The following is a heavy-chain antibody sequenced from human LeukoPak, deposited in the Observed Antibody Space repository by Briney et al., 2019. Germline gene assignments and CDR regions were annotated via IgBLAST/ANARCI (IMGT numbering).Heavy chain of an antibody. Sequence: GGSLRLSCAASGFTFSSYAMSWVRQAPEKGLEWVSAISGSGGSTYYADSVKGRFTISRDNSKNTLYLQMNSLRAEDTAVYYCAKDLMYYDILTGVTVGYFDYWGQGTLVTVSS. CDR1: GFTFSSYA. CDR3: AKDLMYYDILTGVTVGYFDY. J-gene: IGHJ4*02. CDR2: ISGSGGST. V-gene: IGHV3-23*01. D-gene: IGHD3-9*01.